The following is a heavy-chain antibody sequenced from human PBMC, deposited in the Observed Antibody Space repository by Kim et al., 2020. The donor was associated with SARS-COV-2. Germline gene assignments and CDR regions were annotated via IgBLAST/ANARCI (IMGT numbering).Heavy chain of an antibody. CDR2: MSFDGFSK. CDR3: ATEGGTSGRCGYFDY. CDR1: GLYV. J-gene: IGHJ4*02. Sequence: GGSLRLSCVTSGLYVIHWVRQAPGKGLEWVAAMSFDGFSKYFADSVNGRFTISRDDSKNTVWLQLNNLRDEDSAMYYCATEGGTSGRCGYFDYWSQVNL. V-gene: IGHV3-30*04. D-gene: IGHD5-12*01.